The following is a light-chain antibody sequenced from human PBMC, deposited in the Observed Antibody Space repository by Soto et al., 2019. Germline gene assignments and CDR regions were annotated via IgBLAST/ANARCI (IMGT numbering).Light chain of an antibody. CDR1: QSIGND. CDR2: GAS. J-gene: IGKJ1*01. V-gene: IGKV3-15*01. Sequence: EIVMTQSPATLSMSPGERATLSCRASQSIGNDLAWYQQKPGQAPRRLIYGASTRATGIPARFSGSGSGTEFTLSISSLQSEDFAVYYCQQYHNWPPRTFGQGTKVEMK. CDR3: QQYHNWPPRT.